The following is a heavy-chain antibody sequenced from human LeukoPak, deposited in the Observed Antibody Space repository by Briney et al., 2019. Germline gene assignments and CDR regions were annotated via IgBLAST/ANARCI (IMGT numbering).Heavy chain of an antibody. CDR1: GFAFIDYY. J-gene: IGHJ3*02. CDR3: AKDLQWPEEEWFLLGAFDI. CDR2: ISGSGGST. Sequence: KPGGSLRPSCEASGFAFIDYYMSWIRQAPGKGLEWVSAISGSGGSTYYADSVKGRFTISRDNSKNTLYLQMNSLRAEDTAVYYCAKDLQWPEEEWFLLGAFDIWGQGTMVTVSS. D-gene: IGHD3-3*01. V-gene: IGHV3-23*01.